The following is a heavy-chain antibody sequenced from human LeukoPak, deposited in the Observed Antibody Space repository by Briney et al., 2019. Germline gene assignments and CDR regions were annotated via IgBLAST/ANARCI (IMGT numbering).Heavy chain of an antibody. V-gene: IGHV4-59*01. CDR2: IYYSGST. J-gene: IGHJ4*02. CDR3: ARHRAYSSSSPFDY. CDR1: GGSISSYY. Sequence: PSETLSLTCTVSGGSISSYYWSWIRQPPGKGLEWIGYIYYSGSTNYNPSLKSRVTISVDTSKNQFSLKLSSVTAADTAVYYCARHRAYSSSSPFDYWGQGTLVTVSS. D-gene: IGHD6-6*01.